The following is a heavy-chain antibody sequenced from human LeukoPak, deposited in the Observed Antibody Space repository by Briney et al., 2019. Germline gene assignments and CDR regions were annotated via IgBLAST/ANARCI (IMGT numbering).Heavy chain of an antibody. V-gene: IGHV4-39*07. D-gene: IGHD6-19*01. Sequence: PSETLSLTCTVSGGSISSSSYYWGWLRQPPGKGLEGIGSIYYSGSTYYNPSLKRRVTISVDTSKNQFSLKLSSVTAADTAVYYCARGRLKAVAGYYFDYWGQGTLVTVSS. J-gene: IGHJ4*02. CDR1: GGSISSSSYY. CDR2: IYYSGST. CDR3: ARGRLKAVAGYYFDY.